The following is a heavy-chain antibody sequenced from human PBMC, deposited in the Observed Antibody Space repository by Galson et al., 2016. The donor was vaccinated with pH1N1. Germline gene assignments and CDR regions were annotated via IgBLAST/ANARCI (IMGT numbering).Heavy chain of an antibody. Sequence: ETLSLTCTVSGGSISSSSYYWGWIRQPPGKGLEWIGSIYYSGSTYYNPSLKSRVTISVDTSKNQFSLKLSSVTAADTAVYYCVRRVVGELLGNWFDPWGQGTLVTVSS. V-gene: IGHV4-39*01. CDR3: VRRVVGELLGNWFDP. CDR2: IYYSGST. CDR1: GGSISSSSYY. J-gene: IGHJ5*02. D-gene: IGHD3-10*01.